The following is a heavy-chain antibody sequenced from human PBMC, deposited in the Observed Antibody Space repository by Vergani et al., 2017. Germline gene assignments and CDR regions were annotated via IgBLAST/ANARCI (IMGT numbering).Heavy chain of an antibody. D-gene: IGHD3-16*01. CDR3: VKDNDYDADGPFDL. V-gene: IGHV3-21*04. J-gene: IGHJ2*01. CDR2: INSRSNYI. Sequence: EVQLVESGGGLVKPGGSLRLSCAASGFTFSTYSMNWVRQAPGKGLEWVSTINSRSNYIHYADSVKGRFSISRDNAKKAVFLQMNNLRHEDTALYFCVKDNDYDADGPFDLWGRGTLVTVSS. CDR1: GFTFSTYS.